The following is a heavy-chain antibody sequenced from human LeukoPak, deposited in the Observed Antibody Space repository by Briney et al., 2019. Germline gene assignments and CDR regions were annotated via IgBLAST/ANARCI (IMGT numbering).Heavy chain of an antibody. V-gene: IGHV1-18*01. Sequence: ASVKVSCKASGYTFTSYGISWVRQAPGQGLEWMGWISAYNGNTNYAQKLQGRVTMTTDTSTSTAYMELRSLRSDDTAVYYCARDTNYYDSSGQEAFDIWGQGTMVTVSS. J-gene: IGHJ3*02. CDR3: ARDTNYYDSSGQEAFDI. D-gene: IGHD3-22*01. CDR2: ISAYNGNT. CDR1: GYTFTSYG.